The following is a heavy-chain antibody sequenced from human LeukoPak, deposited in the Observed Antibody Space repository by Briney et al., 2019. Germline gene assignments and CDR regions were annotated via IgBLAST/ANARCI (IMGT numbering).Heavy chain of an antibody. Sequence: SETLSLTCTVSGDSISSGGYSWSWIRQPPGKGLEWIGYIYRSGSTYYNPSLKSRVTISVDRSKNQFSLKLSSVTAADTAVYYCARVVAAAGSPHNWFDPWGQGTLVTVSS. CDR3: ARVVAAAGSPHNWFDP. CDR2: IYRSGST. V-gene: IGHV4-30-2*01. D-gene: IGHD6-13*01. CDR1: GDSISSGGYS. J-gene: IGHJ5*02.